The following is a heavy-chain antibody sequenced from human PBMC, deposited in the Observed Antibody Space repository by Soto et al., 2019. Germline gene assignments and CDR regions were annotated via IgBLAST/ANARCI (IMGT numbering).Heavy chain of an antibody. J-gene: IGHJ4*02. CDR3: ARGQVWFDY. V-gene: IGHV1-3*05. CDR1: GYTFISYA. Sequence: QVQLVQSGAEEKKPGASVKVSCKASGYTFISYAMHWVRQAPGQRLEWMGWINAGNGNTKYSQKFQGRVTITRDTSASTAYMQLISLRSEATAVYYCARGQVWFDYWGQGTLVTVSS. D-gene: IGHD5-18*01. CDR2: INAGNGNT.